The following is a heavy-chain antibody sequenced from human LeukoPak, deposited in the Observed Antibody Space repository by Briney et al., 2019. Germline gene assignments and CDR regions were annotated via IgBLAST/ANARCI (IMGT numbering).Heavy chain of an antibody. V-gene: IGHV3-23*01. D-gene: IGHD3-22*01. J-gene: IGHJ4*02. CDR2: ISGSGGST. Sequence: GSLRLSCAASGFTFSSYAMSWVRQAPGEGLEWVSAISGSGGSTYYADSVKGRFTISRDNSKNTLYLQMNSLRAEDTAVYYCAKYSSGVALFDYWGQGTLVTVSS. CDR1: GFTFSSYA. CDR3: AKYSSGVALFDY.